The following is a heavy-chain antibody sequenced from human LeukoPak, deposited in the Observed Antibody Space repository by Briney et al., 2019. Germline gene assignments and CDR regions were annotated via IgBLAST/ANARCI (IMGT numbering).Heavy chain of an antibody. J-gene: IGHJ3*02. CDR2: ISSSSSTL. CDR3: AREASGSQLSDAFDI. D-gene: IGHD1-26*01. Sequence: PGGSLRLSCAASGFTSTSYSMNWVRQAPGKGLEWVSYISSSSSTLYYADSVKGRFTISRDNAKNSLYLQMDSLRDEDTAVYYCAREASGSQLSDAFDIWGQGTMVTVSS. V-gene: IGHV3-48*02. CDR1: GFTSTSYS.